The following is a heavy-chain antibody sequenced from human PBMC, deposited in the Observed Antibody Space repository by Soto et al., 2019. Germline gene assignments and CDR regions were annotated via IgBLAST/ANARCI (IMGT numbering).Heavy chain of an antibody. CDR1: GGTFSNYA. D-gene: IGHD3-3*01. J-gene: IGHJ6*02. CDR2: IVPAFGTP. V-gene: IGHV1-69*01. CDR3: ARGATIFGVAAYSYYEMEV. Sequence: QVQLVQSGAEAKKPGSSVKVSCRASGGTFSNYAISWVRQAPGQGLEWMGGIVPAFGTPNYAQNLQGRITITADDSTTTVYMDLSSLRSEDTAVYYCARGATIFGVAAYSYYEMEVWGQGTTVTVSS.